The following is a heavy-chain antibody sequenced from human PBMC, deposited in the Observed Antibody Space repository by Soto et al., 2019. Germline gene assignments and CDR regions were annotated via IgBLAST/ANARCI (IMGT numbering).Heavy chain of an antibody. Sequence: PSETLSLTCTVSGGSISSSSYYWGWIRQPPGKGLEWTGSIYYSGSTNYNPSLKSRVTISVDTSKNQFSLKLSSVTAADTAVYYCARVAEIYYYYMDVWGKGTTVTVSS. V-gene: IGHV4-39*07. CDR1: GGSISSSSYY. CDR3: ARVAEIYYYYMDV. D-gene: IGHD2-15*01. J-gene: IGHJ6*03. CDR2: IYYSGST.